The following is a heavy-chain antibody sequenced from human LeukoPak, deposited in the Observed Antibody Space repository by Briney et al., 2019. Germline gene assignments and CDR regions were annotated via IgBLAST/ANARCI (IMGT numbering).Heavy chain of an antibody. Sequence: GGSLRLSCAASGFTFSSYAMSWVRQAPGKGLEWVSAISGSGGSTYYADSVKGRFTISRDNSKNTLYLQMNSLKTEDTAVYYCTTSGNPSSYYYYYMDVWGKGTTVTVSS. CDR2: ISGSGGST. CDR3: TTSGNPSSYYYYYMDV. J-gene: IGHJ6*03. CDR1: GFTFSSYA. D-gene: IGHD1-26*01. V-gene: IGHV3-23*01.